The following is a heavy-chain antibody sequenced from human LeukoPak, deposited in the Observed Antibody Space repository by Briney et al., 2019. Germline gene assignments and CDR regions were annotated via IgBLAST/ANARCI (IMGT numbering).Heavy chain of an antibody. D-gene: IGHD2-2*01. CDR3: ARPDYCSSTSCPFDY. CDR1: GGTFSSYA. J-gene: IGHJ4*02. Sequence: ASVKVSCKASGGTFSSYAISWVRQAPGQRLEWMGWINAGNGNTKYSQKFQGRVTITRDTSASTAYMGLSSLRSEDTAVYYCARPDYCSSTSCPFDYWGQGTLVTVSS. CDR2: INAGNGNT. V-gene: IGHV1-3*01.